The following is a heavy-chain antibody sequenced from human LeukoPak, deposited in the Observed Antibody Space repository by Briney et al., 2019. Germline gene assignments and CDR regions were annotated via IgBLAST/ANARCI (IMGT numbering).Heavy chain of an antibody. CDR3: ARRTRRGGPHYYGSGSYYSLDDAFDI. V-gene: IGHV6-1*01. CDR1: GDSVSNKNTA. Sequence: SQTLSLTCAISGDSVSNKNTAWNWIRQSPSRGLEWLGRTYYRSKWFNEYVVSVKSRITINPDTSKNQFSLKLSSVTAADTAVYYCARRTRRGGPHYYGSGSYYSLDDAFDIWGQGTMVTVSS. D-gene: IGHD3-10*01. CDR2: TYYRSKWFN. J-gene: IGHJ3*02.